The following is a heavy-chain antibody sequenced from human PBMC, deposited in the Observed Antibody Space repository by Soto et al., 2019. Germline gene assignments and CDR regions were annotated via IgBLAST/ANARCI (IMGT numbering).Heavy chain of an antibody. CDR3: AVGPRAVAGYYFDY. J-gene: IGHJ4*02. Sequence: QVQLVESGGGVVKPGRSLRLSCAASGFPFSSYAMHWVRQAPGKGLEWVAGISYDGSNKYYADSLKGRFTISRDNSKNTLYLQMNSLRAEDTAVYYCAVGPRAVAGYYFDYWGQGTLVTVSS. CDR1: GFPFSSYA. CDR2: ISYDGSNK. V-gene: IGHV3-30-3*01. D-gene: IGHD6-19*01.